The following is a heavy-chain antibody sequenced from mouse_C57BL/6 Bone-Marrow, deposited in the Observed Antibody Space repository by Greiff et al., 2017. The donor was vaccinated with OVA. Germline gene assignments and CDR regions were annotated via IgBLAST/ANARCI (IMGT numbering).Heavy chain of an antibody. CDR3: AKRKDDYYYAMDY. Sequence: QVQLQQSGPGLVQPSQSLSITCTVSGFSLTSYGVHWVRQSPGKGLEWLGVIWRGGSTDYNAAFMSRLSITKDNSKSQVFFKMNSLQADDTAIYYCAKRKDDYYYAMDYWGQGTSVTVSS. CDR1: GFSLTSYG. CDR2: IWRGGST. J-gene: IGHJ4*01. V-gene: IGHV2-5*01. D-gene: IGHD2-4*01.